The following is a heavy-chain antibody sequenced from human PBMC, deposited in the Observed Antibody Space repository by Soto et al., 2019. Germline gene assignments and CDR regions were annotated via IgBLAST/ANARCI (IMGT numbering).Heavy chain of an antibody. CDR2: ISGSGGST. CDR3: AKDFGRGKVERRYFDY. CDR1: GFTFSSYA. D-gene: IGHD1-1*01. V-gene: IGHV3-23*01. Sequence: GGSLRLCCAASGFTFSSYAMSWVRQAPGKGLKWVSAISGSGGSTYYADSVKGRFTISRDNSKNTLYLQMNSLRAEDTAVYYCAKDFGRGKVERRYFDYWGQGTLVTVSS. J-gene: IGHJ4*02.